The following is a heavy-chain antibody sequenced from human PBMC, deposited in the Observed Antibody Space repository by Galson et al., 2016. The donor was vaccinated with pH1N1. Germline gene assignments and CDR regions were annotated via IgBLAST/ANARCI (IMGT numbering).Heavy chain of an antibody. Sequence: SLRLSCAASGFIFSGYLISWVRQAPGKGLEWGAQINPDGSREYSVDSMKGRCTISRDNAENSLSLQMNSLRVEDTALYYCATEDYYTSLYWGQGILVTVSS. CDR1: GFIFSGYL. J-gene: IGHJ4*02. V-gene: IGHV3-7*01. CDR2: INPDGSRE. D-gene: IGHD1-26*01. CDR3: ATEDYYTSLY.